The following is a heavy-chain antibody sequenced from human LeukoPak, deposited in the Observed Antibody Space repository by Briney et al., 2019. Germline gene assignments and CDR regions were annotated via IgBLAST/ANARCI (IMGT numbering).Heavy chain of an antibody. CDR2: IRYDGSNK. D-gene: IGHD5-24*01. CDR3: AKDGSGYNSRLYFDY. CDR1: GFTFSSYG. V-gene: IGHV3-30*02. Sequence: GGSLRLSCAAFGFTFSSYGMHWVRQAPGKGLEWVAFIRYDGSNKYYADSVKGRFTISRDKSKNTLYLQMNSLRAEDTAVYYCAKDGSGYNSRLYFDYCGQGTLVTVSS. J-gene: IGHJ4*02.